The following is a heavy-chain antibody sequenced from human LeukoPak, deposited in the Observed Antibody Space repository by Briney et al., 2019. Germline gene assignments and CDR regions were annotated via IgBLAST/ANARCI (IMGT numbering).Heavy chain of an antibody. CDR3: ARVPVVTAIWAPGAFDL. CDR1: GASLNGHY. J-gene: IGHJ2*01. D-gene: IGHD2-21*02. CDR2: GSDVGGT. V-gene: IGHV4-34*01. Sequence: SETLSLTCAVYGASLNGHYWSWIRQPPGKGLEWIGEGSDVGGTKYNPSLKSRVTISVDTSKNQFSLKLSSVTAADTAVYYCARVPVVTAIWAPGAFDLWGRGTLVTVSS.